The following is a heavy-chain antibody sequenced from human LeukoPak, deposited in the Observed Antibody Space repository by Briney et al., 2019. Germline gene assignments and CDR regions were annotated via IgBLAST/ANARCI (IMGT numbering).Heavy chain of an antibody. Sequence: GGSLRLSCAASGFTFISYSMNWVRHALGKGLEWVSSISSSSSYKYYADSVKGRFTISRDNAKNSLYLQMNSLRAEDTAVYYCALAATDDAFDIQGQGTMVTVAS. D-gene: IGHD6-6*01. CDR2: ISSSSSYK. J-gene: IGHJ3*02. V-gene: IGHV3-21*01. CDR3: ALAATDDAFDI. CDR1: GFTFISYS.